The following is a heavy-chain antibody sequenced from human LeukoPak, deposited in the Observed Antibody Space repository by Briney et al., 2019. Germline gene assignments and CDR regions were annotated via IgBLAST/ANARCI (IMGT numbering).Heavy chain of an antibody. CDR1: GFTFSSYA. V-gene: IGHV3-23*01. D-gene: IGHD3-10*01. Sequence: GGSLRLSCAASGFTFSSYAMSWVRQAPGKGLEWVSAIRASGGTAYYADSVKGRFTISGDNSKNTLYLQMNSLRAEDTAVYYCAKVWAHDGSGNPYWHFDLWGRGTLVTVSS. J-gene: IGHJ2*01. CDR2: IRASGGTA. CDR3: AKVWAHDGSGNPYWHFDL.